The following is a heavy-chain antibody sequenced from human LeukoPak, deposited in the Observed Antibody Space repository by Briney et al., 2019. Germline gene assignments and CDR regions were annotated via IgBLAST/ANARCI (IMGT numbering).Heavy chain of an antibody. CDR2: IKSKTDGGTT. V-gene: IGHV3-15*01. CDR3: TTKYYDFWSGNDYYYYYYMDV. Sequence: GGSLRLSCAASGFTFSNAWMSWVRQAPGKGLEWVGRIKSKTDGGTTDYAAPVKGRFTISRDDSKNTLYLQMNSLKTEDTAVYYCTTKYYDFWSGNDYYYYYYMDVWGKGTTVTVSS. CDR1: GFTFSNAW. J-gene: IGHJ6*03. D-gene: IGHD3-3*01.